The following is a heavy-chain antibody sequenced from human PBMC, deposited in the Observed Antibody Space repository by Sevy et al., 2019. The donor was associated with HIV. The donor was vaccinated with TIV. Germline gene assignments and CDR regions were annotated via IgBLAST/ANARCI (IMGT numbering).Heavy chain of an antibody. D-gene: IGHD1-26*01. V-gene: IGHV3-30*03. CDR3: AIVRVGARGNWFDP. J-gene: IGHJ5*02. Sequence: GGSLRLSCAASGFTFSSYGMHWVRQAPGKGLEWVAVISYDGSNKYCADSVKGRFTISRDNSKNTLYLQMNSLRAEDTAVYYCAIVRVGARGNWFDPWGQGTLVTVSS. CDR2: ISYDGSNK. CDR1: GFTFSSYG.